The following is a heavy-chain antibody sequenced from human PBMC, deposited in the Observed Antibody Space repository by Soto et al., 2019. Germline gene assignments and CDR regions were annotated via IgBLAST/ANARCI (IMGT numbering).Heavy chain of an antibody. CDR2: ISGRTGNT. D-gene: IGHD2-2*01. CDR1: GFTFSDYV. CDR3: ARVPGLGGFDY. Sequence: GGSLRLSCAASGFTFSDYVMTWVRQAPGKGLEWVSSISGRTGNTYYADSVKGRFTISRDNSKSTLSLQMNSLRAEDTAVYYCARVPGLGGFDYWGQGTLVTVSS. V-gene: IGHV3-23*01. J-gene: IGHJ4*02.